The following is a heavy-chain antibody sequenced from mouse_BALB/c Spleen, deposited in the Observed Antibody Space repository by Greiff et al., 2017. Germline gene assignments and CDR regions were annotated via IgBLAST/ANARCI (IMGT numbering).Heavy chain of an antibody. J-gene: IGHJ3*01. D-gene: IGHD1-1*01. V-gene: IGHV1-31*01. CDR2: INPYNGAT. CDR1: GYSFTGYY. CDR3: ARNRDYGSSYWFAY. Sequence: VQLQQSGPELVKPGASVKISCKASGYSFTGYYMHWVKQSHVKSLEWIGRINPYNGATSYNQNFKDKASLTVDKSSSTAYMELHSLTSEDSAVYYCARNRDYGSSYWFAYWGQGTLVTDSA.